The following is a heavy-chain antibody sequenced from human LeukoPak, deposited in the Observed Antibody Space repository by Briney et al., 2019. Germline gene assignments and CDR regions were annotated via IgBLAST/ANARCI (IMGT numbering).Heavy chain of an antibody. J-gene: IGHJ4*02. Sequence: GGSLRLSCAASGFTFSSYAMSWVRQAPGKGLEWVAVVYSGGNTYYADSVKGRFTVSRHNSKSTLYLQMNSLRAEDTSVYYCATERIATAGSIYWGQGTLVTVSS. CDR1: GFTFSSYA. CDR2: VYSGGNT. V-gene: IGHV3-53*04. D-gene: IGHD6-13*01. CDR3: ATERIATAGSIY.